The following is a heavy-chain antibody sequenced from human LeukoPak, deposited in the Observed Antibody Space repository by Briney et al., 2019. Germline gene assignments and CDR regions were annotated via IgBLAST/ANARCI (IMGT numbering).Heavy chain of an antibody. V-gene: IGHV4-34*01. CDR3: ARRTTTKGAFDI. CDR1: GGSFSGYY. D-gene: IGHD4-17*01. J-gene: IGHJ3*02. Sequence: SETLSLTCAVYGGSFSGYYWSWIRQPPGKGQEWVGSIYYSGSTYYNASLRSRVTISVDTSKNQFSLKLSSVTAADTAVYYCARRTTTKGAFDIWGQGTVVIVSS. CDR2: IYYSGST.